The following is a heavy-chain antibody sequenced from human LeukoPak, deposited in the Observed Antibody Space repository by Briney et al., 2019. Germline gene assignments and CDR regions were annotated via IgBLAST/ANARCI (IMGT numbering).Heavy chain of an antibody. J-gene: IGHJ4*02. V-gene: IGHV3-21*01. D-gene: IGHD7-27*01. CDR1: GFTFSSYS. Sequence: GGTLRLSCAASGFTFSSYSMNWVRQAPGKGLEWVSSISSSSSYMSYADSVKGRFTISRDNAKNSLYLQMNSLRVEDTAVYYCARDLNWETYWGQGTLVTVSS. CDR3: ARDLNWETY. CDR2: ISSSSSYM.